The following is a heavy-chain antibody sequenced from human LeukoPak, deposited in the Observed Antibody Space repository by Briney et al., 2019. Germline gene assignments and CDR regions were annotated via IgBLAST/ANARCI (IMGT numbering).Heavy chain of an antibody. CDR1: GGSISSSNW. Sequence: PSGTLSLTCGVSGGSISSSNWWSWVRQPPGKGLEWIGEIYHTGSANYNPSLKSRVTISVDKSKNQFSLKLSSVTAADTAVYYCVRGPYGSGISNWFDPWGQGTQVIVSS. CDR2: IYHTGSA. J-gene: IGHJ5*02. V-gene: IGHV4-4*02. D-gene: IGHD3-10*01. CDR3: VRGPYGSGISNWFDP.